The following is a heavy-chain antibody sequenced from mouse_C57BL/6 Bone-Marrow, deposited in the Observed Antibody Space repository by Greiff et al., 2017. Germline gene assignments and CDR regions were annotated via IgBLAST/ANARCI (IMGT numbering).Heavy chain of an antibody. J-gene: IGHJ1*03. Sequence: EVNVVESGGGLVKPGGSLKLSCAASGFTFSDYGMHWVRQAPEKGLEWVAYISSGSSTIYYAYPVKGRFTISRANAKNTLFLQMTSLRSEDTAMYYCARRGDYCGSRTWYFDVWGTGTTVTGSS. CDR1: GFTFSDYG. CDR2: ISSGSSTI. V-gene: IGHV5-17*01. D-gene: IGHD1-1*01. CDR3: ARRGDYCGSRTWYFDV.